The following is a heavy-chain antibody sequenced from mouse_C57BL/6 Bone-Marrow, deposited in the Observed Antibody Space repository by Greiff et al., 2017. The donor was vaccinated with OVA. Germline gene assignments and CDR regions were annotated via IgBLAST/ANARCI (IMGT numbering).Heavy chain of an antibody. D-gene: IGHD1-1*01. V-gene: IGHV14-1*01. J-gene: IGHJ1*03. CDR2: IDPEDGDN. CDR1: GFHIKDYY. CDR3: TLITTVVATPYWYFDV. Sequence: VQLQQSGAELVRPGASVKLSCTASGFHIKDYYMHWVKQRPEQGLEWIGRIDPEDGDNEYAPKFQGKATMPADTSSNTAYLQLSSRTSEDTAVYYCTLITTVVATPYWYFDVWGTGTTVTVSS.